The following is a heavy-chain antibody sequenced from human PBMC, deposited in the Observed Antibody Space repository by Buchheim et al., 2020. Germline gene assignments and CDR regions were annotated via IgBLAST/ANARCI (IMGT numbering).Heavy chain of an antibody. V-gene: IGHV3-23*01. CDR1: GFTFSGYA. CDR2: LSGSGDDT. Sequence: EVQLLESGGGLVQPGGSLRLSCAASGFTFSGYAMSWVRQAPGKGLEWVSALSGSGDDTYYADSVKGRFTISRDTSENMLSLQMNSLRAEDTAVYYCAKDWYYYYYMDVWGKGTT. CDR3: AKDWYYYYYMDV. D-gene: IGHD3-16*01. J-gene: IGHJ6*03.